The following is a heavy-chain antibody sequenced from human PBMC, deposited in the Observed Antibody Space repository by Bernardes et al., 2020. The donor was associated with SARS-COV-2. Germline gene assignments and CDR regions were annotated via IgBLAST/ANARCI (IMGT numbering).Heavy chain of an antibody. CDR2: TNPNSGGT. D-gene: IGHD3-22*01. Sequence: ASVKVSCKASGYTFTGYYIHWVRQAPGHGLEWMGWTNPNSGGTIDAQKLQDRVTMTRDTSIRTAYMELGRLRSDDTAVYYCAIPPTNYDRYGMDVWGQGTTVTVSS. CDR3: AIPPTNYDRYGMDV. CDR1: GYTFTGYY. V-gene: IGHV1-2*02. J-gene: IGHJ6*02.